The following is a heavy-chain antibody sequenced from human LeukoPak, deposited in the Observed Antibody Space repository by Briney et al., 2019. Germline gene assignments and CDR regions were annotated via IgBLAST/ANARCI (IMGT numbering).Heavy chain of an antibody. J-gene: IGHJ4*02. D-gene: IGHD1-26*01. CDR1: GFTFHNYA. CDR3: AKVVGPFDY. CDR2: ISGNGGST. Sequence: GGSLRLSCAASGFTFHNYAMSWVRQAPGKGLEWVSSISGNGGSTYYADSLKGRFTISRDNSKDTLYLQMNSLRAEDTAVYSCAKVVGPFDYWGQGTLVSVSS. V-gene: IGHV3-23*01.